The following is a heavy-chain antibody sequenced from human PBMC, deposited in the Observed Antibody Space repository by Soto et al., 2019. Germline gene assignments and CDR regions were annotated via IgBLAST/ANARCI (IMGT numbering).Heavy chain of an antibody. J-gene: IGHJ5*02. CDR2: INAGNGNT. D-gene: IGHD5-12*01. Sequence: QVQLVQSGAEVKKPGASVKVSCKASGITFSTYAIHWVRQAPGQRLEWMGWINAGNGNTRYSQQFQGRVTLTRDTSASTAYMDLSSLRSEDTAIYYCARAISGYVTWGQGTLVTGSS. V-gene: IGHV1-3*01. CDR1: GITFSTYA. CDR3: ARAISGYVT.